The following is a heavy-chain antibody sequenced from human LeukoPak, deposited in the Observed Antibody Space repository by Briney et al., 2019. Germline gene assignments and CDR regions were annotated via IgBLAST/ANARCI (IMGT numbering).Heavy chain of an antibody. V-gene: IGHV3-33*01. CDR2: IWHDGATK. D-gene: IGHD3-16*01. CDR1: GFIFSNDA. CDR3: ARELLGEGPDAFDV. Sequence: PGGSLRLSCAASGFIFSNDAMHWVRQAPGKGLDWVAMIWHDGATKFYADSVKGRFTISRDNSKDSLYLQMDSLRAEDTAVFYCARELLGEGPDAFDVWGQGTIVTVSS. J-gene: IGHJ3*01.